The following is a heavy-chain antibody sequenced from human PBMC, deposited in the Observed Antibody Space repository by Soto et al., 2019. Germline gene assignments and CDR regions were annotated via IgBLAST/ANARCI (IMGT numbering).Heavy chain of an antibody. CDR3: ARGSWDDVTGHYYMDV. V-gene: IGHV6-1*01. J-gene: IGHJ6*03. Sequence: SQTLSLTCDISGDSVSSNSAAWNWIRQTPSRGLEWLGRTYYRSKWYINYAVSVKSRITVNPDTSKNQFSLQLNSVTPEDTAVYYCARGSWDDVTGHYYMDVWGKGTTVTFSS. D-gene: IGHD1-1*01. CDR1: GDSVSSNSAA. CDR2: TYYRSKWYI.